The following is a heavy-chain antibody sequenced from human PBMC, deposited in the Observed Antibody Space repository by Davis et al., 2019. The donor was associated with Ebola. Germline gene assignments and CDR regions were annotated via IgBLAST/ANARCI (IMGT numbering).Heavy chain of an antibody. CDR1: GFTFRTYG. D-gene: IGHD3-10*01. CDR2: IRYDATNQ. J-gene: IGHJ4*02. CDR3: ARDLSKGRFFDY. Sequence: LSLTCAASGFTFRTYGMHWVRQAPGKGLDWVAFIRYDATNQYYADSVKGRFTISRDNSKNTLYLQMSSLRAEDTAVYYCARDLSKGRFFDYWGQGTLVTVSS. V-gene: IGHV3-30*02.